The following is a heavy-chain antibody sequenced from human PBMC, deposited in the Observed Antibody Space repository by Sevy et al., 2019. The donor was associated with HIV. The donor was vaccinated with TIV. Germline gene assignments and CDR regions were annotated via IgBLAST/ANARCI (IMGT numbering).Heavy chain of an antibody. J-gene: IGHJ6*03. CDR3: AKQLVVADYYYYYMDV. D-gene: IGHD2-15*01. V-gene: IGHV3-33*06. Sequence: GSLRLSCAASGFTFSSYGMHWVRQAPGKGLEWVAVIWYDGSNKYYADSVKGRFTISRDNSKNTLYLQMNSLRAEDTAVYYCAKQLVVADYYYYYMDVWGKGTTVTVSS. CDR2: IWYDGSNK. CDR1: GFTFSSYG.